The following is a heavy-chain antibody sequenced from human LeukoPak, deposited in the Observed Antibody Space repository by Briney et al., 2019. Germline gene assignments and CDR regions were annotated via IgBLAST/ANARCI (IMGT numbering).Heavy chain of an antibody. J-gene: IGHJ5*02. CDR2: ISYEGGTQ. V-gene: IGHV3-30*18. CDR3: AKEGTPQLSTWYDL. D-gene: IGHD1-1*01. Sequence: GGSLRLSCSASGVTLIPYGMDGGRQAPGKGLEWVAVISYEGGTQHYADSVKGRFIISRDNPRNTLYLQMNILRTADTAVYCCAKEGTPQLSTWYDLWGQGTQVIVSS. CDR1: GVTLIPYG.